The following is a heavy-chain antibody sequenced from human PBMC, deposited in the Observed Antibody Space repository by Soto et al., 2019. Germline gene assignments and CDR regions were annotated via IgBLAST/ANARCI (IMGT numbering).Heavy chain of an antibody. CDR1: GYTFISYG. D-gene: IGHD6-6*01. CDR2: ISAYNGNT. Sequence: ASVKVSCKASGYTFISYGISWVRQAPGQGLEWMGWISAYNGNTNYAQKFQGRVTMTTDTSTSTAYMELRSLRSDDTDVYYCARDSGAVRPYFYGMDVWGQGTTVTVSS. V-gene: IGHV1-18*04. CDR3: ARDSGAVRPYFYGMDV. J-gene: IGHJ6*02.